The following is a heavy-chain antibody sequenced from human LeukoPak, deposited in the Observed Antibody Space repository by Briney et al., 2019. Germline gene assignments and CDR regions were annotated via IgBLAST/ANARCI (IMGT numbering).Heavy chain of an antibody. Sequence: GGSLRLSCAASGFTFSTYSMNWVRQAPGKGLEWVSSISSDSNYIYYADSLKGRFTISRDNAKSSLFLQMISLRAEDTALYYCARVAFGLYVMDVWGQGTTVTVSS. V-gene: IGHV3-21*01. CDR2: ISSDSNYI. CDR3: ARVAFGLYVMDV. CDR1: GFTFSTYS. D-gene: IGHD3/OR15-3a*01. J-gene: IGHJ6*02.